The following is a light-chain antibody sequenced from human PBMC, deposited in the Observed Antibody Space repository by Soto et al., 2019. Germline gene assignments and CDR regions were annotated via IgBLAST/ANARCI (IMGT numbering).Light chain of an antibody. CDR3: SSYAGSNNLI. V-gene: IGLV2-8*01. Sequence: QSALTQPPSASGSPGQSVTISCTGTSSDLGDYDYVSWYQQHPGKAPKLMIYEVNNRPSGVPDRFSGSKSGNTASLTVTGLQAEDEADYYCSSYAGSNNLIFGGGTQLTVL. J-gene: IGLJ2*01. CDR2: EVN. CDR1: SSDLGDYDY.